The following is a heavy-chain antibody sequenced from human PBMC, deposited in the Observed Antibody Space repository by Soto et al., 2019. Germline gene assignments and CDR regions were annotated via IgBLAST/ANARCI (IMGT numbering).Heavy chain of an antibody. D-gene: IGHD4-17*01. J-gene: IGHJ5*02. CDR1: GYTFTGYY. Sequence: ASVKVSCKASGYTFTGYYMHWVRQAPGQGLEWMGWINPNSGGTNYAQKFQGWVTMTRDTSISTAYMELSRLRSDDTAVYYCARDDYGDYGGFDPWGQGTLVTVSS. CDR2: INPNSGGT. CDR3: ARDDYGDYGGFDP. V-gene: IGHV1-2*04.